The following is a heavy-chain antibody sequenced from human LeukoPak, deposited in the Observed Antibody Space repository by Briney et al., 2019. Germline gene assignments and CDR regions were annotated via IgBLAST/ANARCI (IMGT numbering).Heavy chain of an antibody. D-gene: IGHD1-14*01. Sequence: GGSLRLSCAASGFTFSSYGMHWVRQAPGKGLEWVAFIRYDGSNKYYADSVKGRFTISRDNSKNTLYLQMNSLRAEDTAVYCCADPTPPTEIPNPGLWGQGTLVTVSS. CDR1: GFTFSSYG. CDR3: ADPTPPTEIPNPGL. CDR2: IRYDGSNK. J-gene: IGHJ4*02. V-gene: IGHV3-30*02.